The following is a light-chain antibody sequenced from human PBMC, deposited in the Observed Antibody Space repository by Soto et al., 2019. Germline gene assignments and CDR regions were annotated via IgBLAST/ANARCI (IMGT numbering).Light chain of an antibody. CDR2: GAS. J-gene: IGKJ2*01. Sequence: EIVLTQSPGTLSLSPGEGATLSCRASQSVSSSYLAWYQQKPGQAPRLLIYGASSRATGIPDRFSGSGSGTDFTLTISRLEPEDFAVYYCQQYGSSRFLYTFGQGTKLEIK. V-gene: IGKV3-20*01. CDR1: QSVSSSY. CDR3: QQYGSSRFLYT.